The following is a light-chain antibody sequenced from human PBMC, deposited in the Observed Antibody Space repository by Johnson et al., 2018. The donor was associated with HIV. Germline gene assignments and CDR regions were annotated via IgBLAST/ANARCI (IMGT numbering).Light chain of an antibody. CDR1: SSNIENYF. CDR3: GTWDSSLSTYV. J-gene: IGLJ1*01. Sequence: QSVLTQPPSVSAAPGQRVNISCSGNSSNIENYFVSWYQQLPGTAPKLLIYDNNKRPSGIPDRFSGSKSGTSATLGIPGLQPGDEADYYCGTWDSSLSTYVFGTGTKVTVL. V-gene: IGLV1-51*01. CDR2: DNN.